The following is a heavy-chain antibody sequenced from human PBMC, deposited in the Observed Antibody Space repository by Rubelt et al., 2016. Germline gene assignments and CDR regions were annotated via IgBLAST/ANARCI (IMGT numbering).Heavy chain of an antibody. CDR2: VWGTVT. CDR1: GDAITTDH. CDR3: AIYTAGGAGRSD. Sequence: QVQLQESGPGLLKPSETLSLTCAVSGDAITTDHWGWIRQPPGQGLEWIGDVWGTVTRYNPSLWGRVTMSVDTSKNQLSRKLTSVTAAETAVYYCAIYTAGGAGRSDWGRGSLVSVSS. J-gene: IGHJ4*02. D-gene: IGHD3-10*01. V-gene: IGHV4-59*03.